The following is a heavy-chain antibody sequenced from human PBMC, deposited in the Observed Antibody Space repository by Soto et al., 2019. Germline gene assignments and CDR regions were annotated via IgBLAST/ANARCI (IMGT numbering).Heavy chain of an antibody. D-gene: IGHD5-12*01. Sequence: QVQWVQSGAEVRQPASSVKVSCKTSGGTFSSYALSWVRQAPGQGLEWMGGIVPIVDTSTYAQKFQGRVTITADESTSTVYMELSSLRSDDTAVYYCVRVVAIPGYPDNWGQGTLVTVSS. CDR1: GGTFSSYA. CDR2: IVPIVDTS. J-gene: IGHJ4*02. V-gene: IGHV1-69*12. CDR3: VRVVAIPGYPDN.